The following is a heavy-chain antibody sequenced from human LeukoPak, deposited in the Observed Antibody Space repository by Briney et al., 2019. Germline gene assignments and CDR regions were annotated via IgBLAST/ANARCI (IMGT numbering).Heavy chain of an antibody. CDR3: AKDGAGSQSYCSSTSCYVDY. Sequence: PGGSLRLSCAASGFTFSNYAMHWVRQAPGKGLEWVAVISYDGSNKYYADSVKGRFTISRDNSKNTLYLQMNSLRAEDTAVYYCAKDGAGSQSYCSSTSCYVDYWGQGTLVTVSS. CDR2: ISYDGSNK. V-gene: IGHV3-30*04. D-gene: IGHD2-2*01. CDR1: GFTFSNYA. J-gene: IGHJ4*02.